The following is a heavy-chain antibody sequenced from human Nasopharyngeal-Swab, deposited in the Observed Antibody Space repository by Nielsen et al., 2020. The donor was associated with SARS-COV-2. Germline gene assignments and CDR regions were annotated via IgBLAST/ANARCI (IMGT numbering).Heavy chain of an antibody. D-gene: IGHD3-22*01. CDR3: ARPGYDSGGYTSYFDY. CDR2: IYYSGST. V-gene: IGHV4-39*01. Sequence: WIRQPPGKGLEWIGSIYYSGSTYYNPSLKSRVTISVDTSKNQFSLKLSSVTAADTAVYYCARPGYDSGGYTSYFDYWGQGTLVTVSS. J-gene: IGHJ4*02.